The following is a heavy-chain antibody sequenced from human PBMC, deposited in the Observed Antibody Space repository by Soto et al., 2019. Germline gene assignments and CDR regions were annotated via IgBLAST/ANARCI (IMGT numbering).Heavy chain of an antibody. CDR3: SRAPFDSSGYFAY. J-gene: IGHJ4*02. D-gene: IGHD3-22*01. CDR1: GFTFSRYS. CDR2: ISYDETNE. Sequence: QVQLVESGGGVVQPGRSLRLSCAPSGFTFSRYSMHWVRQAPGKGLEWVAAISYDETNESYADSVKGRFTISRDISKNTMFLQMSSLRPEDTAVYFCSRAPFDSSGYFAYWGQGTLVTVSS. V-gene: IGHV3-30-3*01.